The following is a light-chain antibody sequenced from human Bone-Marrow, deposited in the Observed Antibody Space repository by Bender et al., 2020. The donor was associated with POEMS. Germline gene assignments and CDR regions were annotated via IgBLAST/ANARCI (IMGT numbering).Light chain of an antibody. CDR3: SSYTTTSTLV. Sequence: QSALTQPPSASGSPGQSVTISCTGTSRDVGGYNYVSWYQQHPGKAPKLLIYDVTNRPSGVSARFSGSKSANTASLTISGLQAEDEADYYCSSYTTTSTLVFGGGTKLTVL. V-gene: IGLV2-14*03. CDR1: SRDVGGYNY. J-gene: IGLJ2*01. CDR2: DVT.